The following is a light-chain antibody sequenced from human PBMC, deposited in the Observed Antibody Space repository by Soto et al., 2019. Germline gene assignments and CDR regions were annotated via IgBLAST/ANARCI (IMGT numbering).Light chain of an antibody. Sequence: AIQMTQSPSSLSASVGDRVTITCRASQGIRNDLDWYQQKPGKAPKLLIYGATSLQTGVPSRFSGSGSGTDFTLTISSLQPEDFSTYYCLQHSNIPPTFDQGTKVEVK. V-gene: IGKV1-6*01. J-gene: IGKJ1*01. CDR2: GAT. CDR1: QGIRND. CDR3: LQHSNIPPT.